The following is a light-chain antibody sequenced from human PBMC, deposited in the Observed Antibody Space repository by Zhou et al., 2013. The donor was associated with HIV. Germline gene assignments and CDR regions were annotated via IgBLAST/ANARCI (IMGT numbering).Light chain of an antibody. J-gene: IGLJ1*01. Sequence: QSALTQPPSASGTPGQSVTISCTGTSSDVGGYNYVAWYQHHPGKAPKIMIYEVTKRPSGVPDRFSGSKSGNTASLTVSGLQAEDEAEYYCGSYSSSSTLYVFGTGTKVTVL. V-gene: IGLV2-8*01. CDR2: EVT. CDR1: SSDVGGYNY. CDR3: GSYSSSSTLYV.